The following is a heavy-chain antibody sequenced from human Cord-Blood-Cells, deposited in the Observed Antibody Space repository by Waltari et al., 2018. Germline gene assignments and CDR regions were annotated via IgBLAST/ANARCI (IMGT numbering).Heavy chain of an antibody. V-gene: IGHV3-53*01. CDR2: IYSGGST. J-gene: IGHJ4*02. CDR1: GFHVSSNY. Sequence: EVQLVESGGGLIQPGGSLRLSCAASGFHVSSNYMSWVRQAPGKGLEWVSVIYSGGSTYYADSVKGRFTISRDNSKNTLYLQMNSLRAEDTAVYYCAREFYSGSYYFDYWGQGTLVTVSS. D-gene: IGHD1-26*01. CDR3: AREFYSGSYYFDY.